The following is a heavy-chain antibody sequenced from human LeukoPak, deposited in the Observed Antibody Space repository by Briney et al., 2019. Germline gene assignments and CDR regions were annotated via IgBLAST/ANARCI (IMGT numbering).Heavy chain of an antibody. CDR1: GGSISSGDYY. CDR3: ARRQDPYYYGMDV. CDR2: IYHTGST. J-gene: IGHJ6*02. Sequence: PSETLSLTCTVSGGSISSGDYYWSWIRQPPGKGLEWIGYIYHTGSTYYNSSLKSRGTISIDTSKNQFSLRLSSVTAADTAVYYCARRQDPYYYGMDVWGQGTTVTVSS. V-gene: IGHV4-30-4*01.